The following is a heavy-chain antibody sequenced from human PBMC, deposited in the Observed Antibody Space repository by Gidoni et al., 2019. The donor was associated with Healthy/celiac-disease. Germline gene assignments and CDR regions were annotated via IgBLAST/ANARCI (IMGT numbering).Heavy chain of an antibody. CDR2: IYHSVST. J-gene: IGHJ4*02. CDR3: AREWYSGSYKAGSDY. V-gene: IGHV4-38-2*02. D-gene: IGHD1-26*01. CDR1: RYSLSSGYF. Sequence: QVQLPESGPGLVKPSATLSHPRAVSRYSLSSGYFWGWIRQPPGKGLEWIGSIYHSVSTYYNPSLKSRVTISVDTSKNQFSLKLSSVTAADTAVYYCAREWYSGSYKAGSDYWGQGTLVTVSS.